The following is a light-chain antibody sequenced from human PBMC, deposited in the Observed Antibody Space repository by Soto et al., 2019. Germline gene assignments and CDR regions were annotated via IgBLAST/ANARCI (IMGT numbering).Light chain of an antibody. CDR3: HQYGRSPRGT. V-gene: IGKV3-20*01. CDR1: QSVTDNY. Sequence: DIVLMQSPGTLSSSPGGRATLSCRASQSVTDNYLAWYQHKPGQAPRLLIYGATSRATGIPDRFSGSGSGTDFTLTISRLEPEDFAMYYCHQYGRSPRGTFGQGTKVDI. CDR2: GAT. J-gene: IGKJ1*01.